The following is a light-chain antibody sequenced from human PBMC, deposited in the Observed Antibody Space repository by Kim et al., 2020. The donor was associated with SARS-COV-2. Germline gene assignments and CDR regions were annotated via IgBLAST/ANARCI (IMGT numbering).Light chain of an antibody. CDR3: QQYSSSPAT. CDR2: GAS. Sequence: EWSTPSFKASHGFVSNYLDTYQQKPGQSPSLLDYGASSRATGIPDSFSGSGSETDFTLTITRLEPEDFAVYYCQQYSSSPATFGQGTKVDIK. CDR1: HGFVSNY. J-gene: IGKJ1*01. V-gene: IGKV3-20*01.